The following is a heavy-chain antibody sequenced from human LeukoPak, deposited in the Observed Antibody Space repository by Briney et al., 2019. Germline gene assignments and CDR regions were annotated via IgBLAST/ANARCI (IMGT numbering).Heavy chain of an antibody. D-gene: IGHD4-17*01. CDR1: GYSISSGYY. J-gene: IGHJ5*02. CDR2: IYHSGST. V-gene: IGHV4-38-2*02. CDR3: ARDRDYYGDFNWFDP. Sequence: KPSETLSLTCAVSGYSISSGYYWGWIRQPPGKGLEWIGSIYHSGSTYYNPSLKSRVTISVDTSKNQFSLKLSSVTAADTAVYYCARDRDYYGDFNWFDPWGQGTLVTVSS.